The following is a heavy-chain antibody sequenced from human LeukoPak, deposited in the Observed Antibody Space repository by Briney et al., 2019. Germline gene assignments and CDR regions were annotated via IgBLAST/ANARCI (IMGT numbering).Heavy chain of an antibody. D-gene: IGHD6-19*01. CDR1: GYTFNGYY. V-gene: IGHV1-2*02. J-gene: IGHJ4*02. Sequence: ASVKVSCKATGYTFNGYYIHWVRQAAGQGLECMGWINSNSDGRSYAQMFQGRVTMTRDTSISKAYMELSRLKSDDTAVFYCATSSGWKSNSDYWGQGTMVTVSS. CDR2: INSNSDGR. CDR3: ATSSGWKSNSDY.